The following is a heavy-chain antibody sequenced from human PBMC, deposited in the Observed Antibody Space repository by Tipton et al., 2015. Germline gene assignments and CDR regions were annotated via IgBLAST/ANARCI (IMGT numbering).Heavy chain of an antibody. CDR3: ARDAGRYYDSSGLSWYFDL. J-gene: IGHJ2*01. CDR2: ISHSGNT. Sequence: GLVKPSETLSLTCAVSAYSISSDYYWGWIRQPPGKGLEWIGSISHSGNTYYNPSLKSRVTMSRDTSKNQFSLKLTSVTAADTAVYYCARDAGRYYDSSGLSWYFDLWGRGTLVTVSS. V-gene: IGHV4-38-2*02. D-gene: IGHD3-22*01. CDR1: AYSISSDYY.